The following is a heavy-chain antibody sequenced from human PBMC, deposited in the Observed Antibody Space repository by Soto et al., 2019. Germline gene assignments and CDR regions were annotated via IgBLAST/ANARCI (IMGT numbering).Heavy chain of an antibody. J-gene: IGHJ4*02. CDR3: AKGGRFSRSSCQYFDY. Sequence: EVQLLESGGGLVQPGGSLRLSCAASGFTFSSYAMSWVRQAPGKGLEWVSAISGSGGSTYYADSVKGRFTISRDNSKNTLYLQMNSLRAEDTAVYYCAKGGRFSRSSCQYFDYWGQGTLVTVSS. CDR2: ISGSGGST. D-gene: IGHD2-2*01. V-gene: IGHV3-23*01. CDR1: GFTFSSYA.